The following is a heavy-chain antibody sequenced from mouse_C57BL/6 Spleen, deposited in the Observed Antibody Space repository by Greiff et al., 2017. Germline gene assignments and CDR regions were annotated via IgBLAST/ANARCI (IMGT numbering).Heavy chain of an antibody. Sequence: EVQVVESGEGLVKPGGSLKLSCAASGFTFSSYAMPWVRQTPEKRLEWVAYISSGGDYIYYADTVKGRFTIARDNARNTLYLQMSSLKSEDTAMYYCTGGDYDYGGFAYWGQGTLVTVSA. CDR2: ISSGGDYI. V-gene: IGHV5-9-1*02. CDR3: TGGDYDYGGFAY. D-gene: IGHD2-4*01. CDR1: GFTFSSYA. J-gene: IGHJ3*01.